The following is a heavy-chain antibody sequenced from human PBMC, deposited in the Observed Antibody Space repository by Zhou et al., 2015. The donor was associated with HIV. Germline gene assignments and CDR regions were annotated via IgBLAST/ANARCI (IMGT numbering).Heavy chain of an antibody. CDR1: GGTFSSYA. D-gene: IGHD3-10*01. CDR2: IIPIFGTA. J-gene: IGHJ5*02. CDR3: ARVPVGFRESTTPKGPPTYNWFDP. V-gene: IGHV1-69*01. Sequence: QVQLVQSGAEVKKPGSSVKVSCKASGGTFSSYAISWVRQAPGQGLEWMGGIIPIFGTANYAQKFQGRVTITADESTSTAYMELSSLRSEDTAVYYCARVPVGFRESTTPKGPPTYNWFDPWGDGTVVTVSS.